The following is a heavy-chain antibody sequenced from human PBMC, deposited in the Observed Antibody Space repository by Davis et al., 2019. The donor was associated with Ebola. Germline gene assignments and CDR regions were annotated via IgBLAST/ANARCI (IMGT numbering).Heavy chain of an antibody. CDR1: GFTSSNYA. V-gene: IGHV3-30*04. J-gene: IGHJ4*02. Sequence: GESLKISCAASGFTSSNYAMHWVRQAPGRGLEWVAVVSHSEREKFYADSVKGRFTISRDNSENTLYLQMNSLTADDTAVYYCARAVFHEVLDYWGQGTPVTVSS. CDR3: ARAVFHEVLDY. D-gene: IGHD3-3*01. CDR2: VSHSEREK.